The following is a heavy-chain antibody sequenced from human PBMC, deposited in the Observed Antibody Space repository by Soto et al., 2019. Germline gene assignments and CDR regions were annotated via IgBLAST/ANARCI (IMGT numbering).Heavy chain of an antibody. J-gene: IGHJ4*02. CDR1: GYYFSDYW. CDR3: ARRTYESGWRHYFDY. D-gene: IGHD6-19*01. Sequence: GESLKISCQGSGYYFSDYWIGWVRQMPGRGLEWMGIIHPRDSDTKYSPSFQGHVTFSVDTSINTAYLQWNTLRASDTAIYYCARRTYESGWRHYFDYWGQGTLVTVSS. V-gene: IGHV5-51*01. CDR2: IHPRDSDT.